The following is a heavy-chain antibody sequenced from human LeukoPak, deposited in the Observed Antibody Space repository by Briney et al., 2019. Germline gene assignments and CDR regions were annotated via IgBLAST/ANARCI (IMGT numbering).Heavy chain of an antibody. J-gene: IGHJ4*02. V-gene: IGHV3-23*01. CDR1: GFTFSSYA. Sequence: PGGSLRLSCAASGFTFSSYAMSWVRQAPGKGLEWVSSIIVRGGGTYYADSVKGRFTISRDNSKNTLYLQMNSLSAEDTAVYYCARRGIVLGAAPVLKYSFDYWGQGTLVTV. CDR2: IIVRGGGT. CDR3: ARRGIVLGAAPVLKYSFDY. D-gene: IGHD1-26*01.